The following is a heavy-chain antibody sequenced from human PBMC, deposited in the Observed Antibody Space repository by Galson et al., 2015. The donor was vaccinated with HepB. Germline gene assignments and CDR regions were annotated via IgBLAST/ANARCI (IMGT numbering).Heavy chain of an antibody. V-gene: IGHV3-49*03. Sequence: SLRLSCAASGFTFGDSAMSWFRQAPGKGLEWVGFIRSKAYGGTTEYAASVKGRFTISRDDSKSIAYLQMNSLKTEDTAVYYCTRDDYGDYGDRSFDYWGQGTLVTVSS. CDR1: GFTFGDSA. J-gene: IGHJ4*02. CDR2: IRSKAYGGTT. CDR3: TRDDYGDYGDRSFDY. D-gene: IGHD4-17*01.